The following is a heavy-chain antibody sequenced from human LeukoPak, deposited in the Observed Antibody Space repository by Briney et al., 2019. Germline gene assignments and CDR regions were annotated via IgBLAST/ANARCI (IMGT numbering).Heavy chain of an antibody. V-gene: IGHV3-21*04. Sequence: GGSLRLSCAASGFTFSSYSINWVRQAPGKGLEWVSSISSGSSYIYYADSVKGRFTISRDNAKNSLYLQMNSLRAEDTALYYCARVVIDAFDIWGQGTKVTVSS. CDR3: ARVVIDAFDI. J-gene: IGHJ3*02. CDR2: ISSGSSYI. CDR1: GFTFSSYS. D-gene: IGHD3-22*01.